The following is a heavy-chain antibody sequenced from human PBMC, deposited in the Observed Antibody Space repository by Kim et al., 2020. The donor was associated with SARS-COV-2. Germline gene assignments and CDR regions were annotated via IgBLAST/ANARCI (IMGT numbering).Heavy chain of an antibody. CDR3: ARGPLYSSN. D-gene: IGHD6-13*01. Sequence: SSTNYADSEKGRFTISRDNTKNTLYLQMNRLRAEDTAVYYCARGPLYSSNWGQGTLVTVSS. V-gene: IGHV3-74*01. J-gene: IGHJ4*02. CDR2: SST.